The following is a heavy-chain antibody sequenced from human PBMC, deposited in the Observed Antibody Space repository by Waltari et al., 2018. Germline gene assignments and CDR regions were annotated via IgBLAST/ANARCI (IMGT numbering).Heavy chain of an antibody. Sequence: QVQLQESGPGLVKPSETLSLTCAVSGYSISSGYYWGWIRQPPGKGLEWIGSIYHSGSTYYNPSLKSRVTISVDTSKNQFSLKLSSVTAADTAVYYCATRDYGDYDDGMDVWGQGTTVTVSS. CDR2: IYHSGST. J-gene: IGHJ6*02. CDR1: GYSISSGYY. V-gene: IGHV4-38-2*01. D-gene: IGHD4-17*01. CDR3: ATRDYGDYDDGMDV.